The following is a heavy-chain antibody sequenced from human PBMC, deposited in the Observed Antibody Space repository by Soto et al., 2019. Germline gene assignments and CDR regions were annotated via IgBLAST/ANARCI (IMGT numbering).Heavy chain of an antibody. D-gene: IGHD3-22*01. J-gene: IGHJ4*02. CDR2: ISYDGSNK. Sequence: ESGGGVVQPGRSLRLSCAASGFTFRSYGMHWVRQAPGKGLEWVAVISYDGSNKYYADSVKGRFTISRDNSKNTLYLQMNSLRAEDTAVYYCAKDHYDSSGPDYWGQGTLVTVSS. CDR3: AKDHYDSSGPDY. V-gene: IGHV3-30*18. CDR1: GFTFRSYG.